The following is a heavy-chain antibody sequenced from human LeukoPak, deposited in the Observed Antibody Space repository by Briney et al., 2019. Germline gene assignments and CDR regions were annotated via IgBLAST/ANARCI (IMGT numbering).Heavy chain of an antibody. CDR1: GFTFSSYS. V-gene: IGHV3-21*01. D-gene: IGHD1-26*01. J-gene: IGHJ3*02. Sequence: TGGSLRLSRAASGFTFSSYSMNWVRQAPGKGLEWVSSISSSSSYIYYADSVKGRFTISRDNAKNSLYLQMNSLRAEDTAVYYCARDLGGSYGGGGAFDIWGQGTMVTVSS. CDR3: ARDLGGSYGGGGAFDI. CDR2: ISSSSSYI.